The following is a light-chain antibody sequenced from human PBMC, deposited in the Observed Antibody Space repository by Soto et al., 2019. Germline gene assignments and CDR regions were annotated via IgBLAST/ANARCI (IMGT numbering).Light chain of an antibody. Sequence: QSALTQPASVSGSPGQSITISCTGTSSDVGGYNYVSWYQQHPGKAPKLMIYDVSNRPSGVSNRFSGSKSGNTASLTISGIQAEDEADYCCSSYTSSRTYVFGTGTKLTVL. CDR3: SSYTSSRTYV. J-gene: IGLJ1*01. CDR2: DVS. V-gene: IGLV2-14*01. CDR1: SSDVGGYNY.